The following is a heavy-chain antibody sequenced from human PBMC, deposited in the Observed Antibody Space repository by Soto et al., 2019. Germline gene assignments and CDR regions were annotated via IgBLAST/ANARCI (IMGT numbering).Heavy chain of an antibody. CDR1: GFTFSSYS. Sequence: LRLSCAASGFTFSSYSMNWVRQAPGKGLEWVSSISSSSSYIYYADSVKGRFTISRDNAKNSLYLQMNSLRAEDTAVYYCARAPETFYYYMDVWGKGTTVTVSS. CDR2: ISSSSSYI. J-gene: IGHJ6*03. V-gene: IGHV3-21*01. CDR3: ARAPETFYYYMDV.